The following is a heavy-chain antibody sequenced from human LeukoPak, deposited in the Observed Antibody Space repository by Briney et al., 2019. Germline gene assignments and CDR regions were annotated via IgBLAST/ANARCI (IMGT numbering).Heavy chain of an antibody. J-gene: IGHJ4*02. CDR2: IWYDGSKK. CDR3: ARGFGELSLGFDY. CDR1: GFTFSRYG. V-gene: IGHV3-33*01. Sequence: GGSLRLSCAASGFTFSRYGMHWVRQAPGKGLEWVAVIWYDGSKKYYADSVKGRFTVSRDNSKNTLYLQIISLRAEDTAVYYCARGFGELSLGFDYWGQGTLATVPS. D-gene: IGHD3-10*01.